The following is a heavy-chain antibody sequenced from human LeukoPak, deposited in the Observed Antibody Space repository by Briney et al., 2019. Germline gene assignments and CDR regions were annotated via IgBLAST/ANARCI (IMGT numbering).Heavy chain of an antibody. CDR1: GFTFSSYW. CDR2: INSDGSST. Sequence: GGSLRLSCVASGFTFSSYWMHWVRQAPGKGLVWVSRINSDGSSTSYADSVKGRFTISRDNAKNTLYLQMNSLRAEDTAVYYCARRSINHQAVDYWGQGTLVTVSS. CDR3: ARRSINHQAVDY. V-gene: IGHV3-74*01. J-gene: IGHJ4*02.